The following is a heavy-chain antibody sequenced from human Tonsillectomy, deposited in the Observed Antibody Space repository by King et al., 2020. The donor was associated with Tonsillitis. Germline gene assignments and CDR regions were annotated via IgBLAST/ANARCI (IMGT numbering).Heavy chain of an antibody. CDR2: ISYDGSYE. J-gene: IGHJ3*02. Sequence: VQLVESGGGVVQPGRSLRLSCEASGFTFSNYGMHWVRQAPGKGLEWVAGISYDGSYEYYSDSVKGRFTISRDNSKNTVYLQMNSLRTEGTAVYYCAKVARIWYDDDAFYIWGQGTMVTVSS. V-gene: IGHV3-30*18. CDR3: AKVARIWYDDDAFYI. D-gene: IGHD6-13*01. CDR1: GFTFSNYG.